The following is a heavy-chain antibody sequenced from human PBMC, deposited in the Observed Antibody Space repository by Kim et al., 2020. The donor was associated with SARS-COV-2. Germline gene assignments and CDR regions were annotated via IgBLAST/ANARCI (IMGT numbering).Heavy chain of an antibody. D-gene: IGHD3-10*01. CDR3: AKGGESSVVRGVISYYFDY. Sequence: GRFTISRDNSKNTLYLQMNSLRAEDTAVYYCAKGGESSVVRGVISYYFDYWGQGTLVTVSS. V-gene: IGHV3-23*03. J-gene: IGHJ4*02.